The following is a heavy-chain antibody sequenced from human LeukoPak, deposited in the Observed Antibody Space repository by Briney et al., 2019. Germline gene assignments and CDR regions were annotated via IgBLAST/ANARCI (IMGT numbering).Heavy chain of an antibody. CDR3: ARIVVVTASHWFDP. Sequence: TSETLSLTCTVSGGSICSYHWSWIRQPPGKGRVWIGYINYSGRTNDNPSLKSRVTISVDTSKNQFSLKLSSVTAADTAVYYCARIVVVTASHWFDPWGQGTLVTVSS. J-gene: IGHJ5*02. CDR1: GGSICSYH. V-gene: IGHV4-59*08. CDR2: INYSGRT. D-gene: IGHD2-21*02.